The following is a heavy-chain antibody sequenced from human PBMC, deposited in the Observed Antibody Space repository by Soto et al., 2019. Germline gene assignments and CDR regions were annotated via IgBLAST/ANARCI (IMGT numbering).Heavy chain of an antibody. CDR1: SESLSGYY. V-gene: IGHV4-34*01. J-gene: IGHJ4*02. CDR2: IDGSGNT. Sequence: QVQLQQWXAGLXKPSETLSLTFAVNSESLSGYYWSWMRQSPGKGLEWIGEIDGSGNTNYSPSLRSRVAMSVDTSKNHFSLNLNSVSAADTAAYYCVGARGRLVGFDYWGQGTLVTVSS. CDR3: VGARGRLVGFDY. D-gene: IGHD1-26*01.